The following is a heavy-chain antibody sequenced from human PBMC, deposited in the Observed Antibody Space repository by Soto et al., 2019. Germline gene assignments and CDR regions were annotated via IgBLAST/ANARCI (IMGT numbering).Heavy chain of an antibody. CDR1: GGTFNNYA. V-gene: IGHV1-69*12. D-gene: IGHD3-22*01. CDR3: TRCGIRYHSIGYYLGIDGMDV. J-gene: IGHJ6*02. Sequence: QVQLVQSGAEVKKPESSVRVSCKASGGTFNNYAITWVRQAPGQGLDWLGGTIPMCGTTNYAEKFQGRVTITADESTNTAYMELSSLRSEDTAIYYCTRCGIRYHSIGYYLGIDGMDVWGQGTTVIVSS. CDR2: TIPMCGTT.